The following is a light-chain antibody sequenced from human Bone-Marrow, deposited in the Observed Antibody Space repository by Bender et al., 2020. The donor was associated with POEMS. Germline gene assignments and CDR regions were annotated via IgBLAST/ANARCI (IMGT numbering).Light chain of an antibody. J-gene: IGLJ3*02. CDR3: QSYDSSLSAWV. CDR1: SSNIGSSY. Sequence: QSVLTQPPSASGTPGQRVTISCSGSSSNIGSSYVYWYQQLPETAPKLLIYRNNQRPSGVPDRFSGSKSGTSASLAITGLQTEDEADYYCQSYDSSLSAWVFGGGTKLTVL. CDR2: RNN. V-gene: IGLV1-47*01.